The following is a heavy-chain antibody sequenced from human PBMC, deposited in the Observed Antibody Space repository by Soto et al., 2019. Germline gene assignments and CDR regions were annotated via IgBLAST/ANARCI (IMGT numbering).Heavy chain of an antibody. CDR3: ASRCSSTSCHHYYYYGMDV. J-gene: IGHJ6*02. D-gene: IGHD2-2*01. V-gene: IGHV1-69*13. Sequence: ASVKVSCKASGGTFSSYAISWVRQAPGQGLEWMGGIIPIFGTANYAQKFQGRVTITADESTSTAYMELSSLRSEDTAVYYCASRCSSTSCHHYYYYGMDVWGQGTTVTVSS. CDR2: IIPIFGTA. CDR1: GGTFSSYA.